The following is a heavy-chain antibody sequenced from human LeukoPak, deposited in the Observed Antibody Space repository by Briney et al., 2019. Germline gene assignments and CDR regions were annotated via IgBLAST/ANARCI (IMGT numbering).Heavy chain of an antibody. V-gene: IGHV1-18*01. CDR3: ARPRAPHFSMNWFDP. Sequence: ASVKVSCKASGYTFTSYGISWVRQAPGQGLEWLGWISAYNGNTNYAQKLQGRVTMTRDTSISTAYMELSRLRSDDTAVYYCARPRAPHFSMNWFDPWGQGTLVTVSS. CDR2: ISAYNGNT. J-gene: IGHJ5*02. CDR1: GYTFTSYG.